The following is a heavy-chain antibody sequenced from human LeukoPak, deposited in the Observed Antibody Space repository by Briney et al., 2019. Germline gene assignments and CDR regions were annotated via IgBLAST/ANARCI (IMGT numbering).Heavy chain of an antibody. CDR1: LFTFSDAA. CDR3: TRDSGTYNRFDY. Sequence: GGSLRLSCVASLFTFSDAAIHWVRQSSGKGLEWIGHMDKETNLYATALAASVKGRFTVSRDDSKNTAYLHMNSLKTEDTALYYCTRDSGTYNRFDYWGQGTLVTVSS. CDR2: MDKETNLYAT. J-gene: IGHJ5*01. V-gene: IGHV3-73*01. D-gene: IGHD1-26*01.